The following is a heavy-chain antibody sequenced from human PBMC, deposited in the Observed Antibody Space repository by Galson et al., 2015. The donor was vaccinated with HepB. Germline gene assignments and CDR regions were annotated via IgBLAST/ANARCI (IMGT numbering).Heavy chain of an antibody. CDR1: GGSISSYY. V-gene: IGHV4-59*01. J-gene: IGHJ4*02. CDR3: ARSAMSNYYGSGSHFDY. D-gene: IGHD3-10*01. CDR2: IYYSGST. Sequence: ETLSLTCTVSGGSISSYYWSWIRQPPGKGLEWIGYIYYSGSTNYNPSLKSRVTISVDTSKNQFSLKLSSVTAADTAVYYCARSAMSNYYGSGSHFDYWGQGTLVTVSS.